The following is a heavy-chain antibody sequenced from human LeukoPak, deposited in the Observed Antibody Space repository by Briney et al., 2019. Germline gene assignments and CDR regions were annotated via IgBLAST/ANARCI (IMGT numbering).Heavy chain of an antibody. CDR3: ARDSSRGSSSLGAFDY. CDR1: GFTFSSYG. Sequence: GGSLGLSCAASGFTFSSYGMHWVRQAPGKGLEWVAVIWYDGSNKYYADSVKGRFTISRDNSKNTLYLQMNSLRAEDTAVYYCARDSSRGSSSLGAFDYWGQGTLVTVSS. D-gene: IGHD6-13*01. V-gene: IGHV3-33*01. CDR2: IWYDGSNK. J-gene: IGHJ4*02.